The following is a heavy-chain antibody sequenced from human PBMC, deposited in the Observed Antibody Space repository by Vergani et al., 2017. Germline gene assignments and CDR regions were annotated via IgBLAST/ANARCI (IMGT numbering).Heavy chain of an antibody. J-gene: IGHJ5*02. CDR1: GFTLSDHV. D-gene: IGHD4-23*01. CDR3: ATLPLLTKKQVTS. Sequence: EVQLVESGGGLVQPGGSLRLSCAASGFTLSDHVMDWVRQGPGKGLEWGGRSRNKARSYPTENSASVKGSFTISRDDSRNSLYLQMNSLKAEDTVVYYCATLPLLTKKQVTSWGQGTLVTVSS. V-gene: IGHV3-72*01. CDR2: SRNKARSYPT.